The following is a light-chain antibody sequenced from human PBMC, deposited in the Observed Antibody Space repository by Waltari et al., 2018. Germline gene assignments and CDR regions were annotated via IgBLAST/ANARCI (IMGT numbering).Light chain of an antibody. V-gene: IGLV2-14*01. Sequence: QSALTQPASVSGSPGQSVTIFCAGTSNDVGGYNSVSWYQEHPGQAPRVIIYDVSDRPSGVSDRFSGSKSGTTASLTISWLQAEDEADYYCSSQSSNDVVLFGGGTKLTVL. CDR2: DVS. J-gene: IGLJ2*01. CDR1: SNDVGGYNS. CDR3: SSQSSNDVVL.